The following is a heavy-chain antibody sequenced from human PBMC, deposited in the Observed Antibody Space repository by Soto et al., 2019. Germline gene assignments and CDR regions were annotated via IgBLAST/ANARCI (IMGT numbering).Heavy chain of an antibody. V-gene: IGHV3-21*01. Sequence: PGGSLRLSCAASGFTFSSYSMNWVRQAPGKGLEWVSSISSSSSYIYYADSVKGRFTISRDNAKNSLYLQMNSLRAEDTAVYYCARTSYDILTGYYSNWFDPWGQGTLVPVSS. J-gene: IGHJ5*02. CDR2: ISSSSSYI. D-gene: IGHD3-9*01. CDR3: ARTSYDILTGYYSNWFDP. CDR1: GFTFSSYS.